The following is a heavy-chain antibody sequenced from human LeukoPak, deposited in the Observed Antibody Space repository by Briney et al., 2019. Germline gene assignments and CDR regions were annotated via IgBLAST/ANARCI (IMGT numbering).Heavy chain of an antibody. CDR2: ISGYNGKT. CDR3: ARVLSAGSYDEPLH. Sequence: ASVKVSCKASGYTVTSYGITWVRQAPGQGREWMGWISGYNGKTYYAQKLQGRVTMTTDTSTSTAYMELRSLRSDDTAVYYCARVLSAGSYDEPLHRGQGTLVSVSS. V-gene: IGHV1-18*01. J-gene: IGHJ1*01. CDR1: GYTVTSYG. D-gene: IGHD3-16*01.